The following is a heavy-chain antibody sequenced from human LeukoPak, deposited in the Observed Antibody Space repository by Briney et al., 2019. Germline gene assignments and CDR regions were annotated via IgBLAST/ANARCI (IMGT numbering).Heavy chain of an antibody. D-gene: IGHD2-15*01. Sequence: GGSLRLSCAASGFTFSSYWMHWVRQDPGKGLVWVSRISSDASITSYADPVKGRFTISRDNAKNTLYLQMNSLRAEDTALYYCATSARTYIGSSLDYWGQGTLVTVSS. V-gene: IGHV3-74*01. CDR1: GFTFSSYW. CDR3: ATSARTYIGSSLDY. J-gene: IGHJ4*02. CDR2: ISSDASIT.